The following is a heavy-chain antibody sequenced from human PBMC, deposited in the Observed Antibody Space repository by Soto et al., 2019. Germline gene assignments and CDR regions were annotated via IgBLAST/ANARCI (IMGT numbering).Heavy chain of an antibody. CDR3: AREQVPVAKGGGGALDI. CDR2: IIPLPRAS. V-gene: IGHV1-69*01. D-gene: IGHD2-21*01. J-gene: IGHJ3*02. CDR1: GGTFGSYP. Sequence: QVQLVQSGAVVKRPGYSVRVSCTTSGGTFGSYPVNWVRQAPGQGLEWLGGIIPLPRASIYAQKFKGRVIITADESTTTAYMDLSRLTSEDTAMCYCAREQVPVAKGGGGALDIWGQGTMVTLSS.